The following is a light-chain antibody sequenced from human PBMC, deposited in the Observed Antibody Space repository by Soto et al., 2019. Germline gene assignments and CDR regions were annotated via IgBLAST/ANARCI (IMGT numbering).Light chain of an antibody. CDR1: NNDVGGYNY. V-gene: IGLV2-14*01. CDR2: EVS. J-gene: IGLJ2*01. Sequence: QSALTQPASVSGSPGQSITISCTGTNNDVGGYNYVSWYQQHPGKAPKLMIYEVSNRPSGVSDRFSGSKSGNTASLTISGLQPEDEADYSCSSYTSTSTVVFGGGTKLTVL. CDR3: SSYTSTSTVV.